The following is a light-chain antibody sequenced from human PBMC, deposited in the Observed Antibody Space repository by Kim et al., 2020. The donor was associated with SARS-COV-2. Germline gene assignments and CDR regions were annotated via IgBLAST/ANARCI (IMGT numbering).Light chain of an antibody. J-gene: IGKJ5*01. V-gene: IGKV1-33*01. Sequence: ASAGDRVTITCQASQDIKKYVNWYQQKPGKPPKVLIHDASNLETGVPSRFSGGGSGTDFTFTTTSLQPEDIATYFCQQFQDLPITFGQGTRLEIK. CDR3: QQFQDLPIT. CDR2: DAS. CDR1: QDIKKY.